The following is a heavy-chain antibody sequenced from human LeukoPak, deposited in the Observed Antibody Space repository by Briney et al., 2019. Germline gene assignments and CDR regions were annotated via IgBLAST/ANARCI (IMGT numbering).Heavy chain of an antibody. D-gene: IGHD2-15*01. Sequence: GSLRLSCSASGCTFSSYAMHWVRQAPGKGLEYVSAISSNGGSTYYAGSVRGRFTISRDNSKNTLYLQMSSLRAEDTAVYYCVKGTRYCSGGSCLDDYWGQGTLVTVSS. CDR1: GCTFSSYA. V-gene: IGHV3-64D*06. CDR2: ISSNGGST. J-gene: IGHJ4*02. CDR3: VKGTRYCSGGSCLDDY.